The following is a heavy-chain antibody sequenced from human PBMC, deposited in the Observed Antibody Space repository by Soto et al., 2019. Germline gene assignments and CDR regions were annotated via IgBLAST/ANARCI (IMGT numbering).Heavy chain of an antibody. CDR2: ISYDGSNK. Sequence: GGSLRLSCAASGFTFSSYGMHWVRQAPGKGLEWVAVISYDGSNKYYADSVKGRFTISRDNSKNTLYLQMNSLRAEDTAVYYCAKIAARTYYYYGLDVWGQGTTVTVSS. CDR3: AKIAARTYYYYGLDV. J-gene: IGHJ6*02. CDR1: GFTFSSYG. V-gene: IGHV3-30*18. D-gene: IGHD6-6*01.